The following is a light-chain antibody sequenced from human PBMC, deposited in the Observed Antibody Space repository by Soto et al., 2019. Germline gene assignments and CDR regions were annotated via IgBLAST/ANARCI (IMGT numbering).Light chain of an antibody. J-gene: IGLJ1*01. Sequence: QSALAQPASVSGSPGQSITVSFTVTRSDVVIYNLVSFYQQDPGKAPKLMVYDFIKRRSVLSDRFAGAESGNAASLTISFLXAEDEADYYCLPWDGSRTYYLFGTGTKVTVL. CDR2: DFI. CDR1: RSDVVIYNL. CDR3: LPWDGSRTYYL. V-gene: IGLV2-23*02.